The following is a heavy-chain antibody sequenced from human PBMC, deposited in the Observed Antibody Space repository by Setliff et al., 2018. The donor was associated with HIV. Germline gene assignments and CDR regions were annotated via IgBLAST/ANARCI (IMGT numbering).Heavy chain of an antibody. J-gene: IGHJ5*02. CDR3: ARQKDEYLAH. V-gene: IGHV1-69*10. CDR1: GNTSSSYG. Sequence: ASVKVSCKPSGNTSSSYGITWVRQAPGQGLEWMGRIIPMIDLRSYAPKFQGRVTITADESTTTAYMELSSLGSEDTAVYYCARQKDEYLAHWGQGTLVTVSS. CDR2: IIPMIDLR.